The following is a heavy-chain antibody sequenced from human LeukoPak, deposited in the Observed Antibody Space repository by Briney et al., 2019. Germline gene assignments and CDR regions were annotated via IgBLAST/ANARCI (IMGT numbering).Heavy chain of an antibody. Sequence: SQTLSLTCTVSGGSISSGGYYWSWIRQHPGKGLEWIGYIYYSGSTYYNPSLKSRVTISVDTSNNQFSLKLSSVTAADTAVYYCARTHITGTGYFDYWGQGTLVTVSS. J-gene: IGHJ4*02. CDR2: IYYSGST. CDR3: ARTHITGTGYFDY. D-gene: IGHD1-20*01. V-gene: IGHV4-31*03. CDR1: GGSISSGGYY.